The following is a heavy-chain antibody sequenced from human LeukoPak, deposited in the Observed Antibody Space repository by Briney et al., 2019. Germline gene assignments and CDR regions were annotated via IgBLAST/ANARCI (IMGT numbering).Heavy chain of an antibody. J-gene: IGHJ4*02. D-gene: IGHD6-19*01. CDR3: ASFGQQWLESY. Sequence: GGSLRLSCAASGFTFNTYSMNWVRQAPGKGLEWVSRISTDGSMTGYTDSVKGRFTIYRDNAKRILYLEMNNLRVEDTAVYYCASFGQQWLESYWGQGTLVTVSS. V-gene: IGHV3-74*01. CDR1: GFTFNTYS. CDR2: ISTDGSMT.